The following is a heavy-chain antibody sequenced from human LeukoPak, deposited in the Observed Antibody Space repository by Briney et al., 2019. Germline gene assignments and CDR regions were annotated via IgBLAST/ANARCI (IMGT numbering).Heavy chain of an antibody. CDR2: MNPNSGNT. V-gene: IGHV1-8*03. Sequence: ASVKVSCKASGYTSTSYDINWVRQATGQGLEWMGWMNPNSGNTGYAQKFQGRVTITRNTSISTAYMELSSLRSEDTAVYYCARTSRSITIFGVVISFDYWGQGTLVTVSS. J-gene: IGHJ4*02. D-gene: IGHD3-3*01. CDR3: ARTSRSITIFGVVISFDY. CDR1: GYTSTSYD.